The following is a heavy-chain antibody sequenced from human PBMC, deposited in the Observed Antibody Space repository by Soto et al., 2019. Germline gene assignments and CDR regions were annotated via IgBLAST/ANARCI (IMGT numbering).Heavy chain of an antibody. CDR2: IYPGDSDT. Sequence: GESLKISCKFSGYSFTSYWIGWVRQMPGKGLEWMGIIYPGDSDTRYSPSFQGHVTISVDKSFTTAYLQWSSLKASDTAMYYCAQSPRLTEAFDIWGQGTMVTVSS. J-gene: IGHJ3*02. V-gene: IGHV5-51*01. CDR3: AQSPRLTEAFDI. CDR1: GYSFTSYW.